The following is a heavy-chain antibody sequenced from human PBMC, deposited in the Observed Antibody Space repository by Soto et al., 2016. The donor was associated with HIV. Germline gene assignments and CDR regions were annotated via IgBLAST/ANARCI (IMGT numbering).Heavy chain of an antibody. CDR3: ARSGRGALYHYFNGMDV. CDR2: ISAYSGDT. J-gene: IGHJ6*02. D-gene: IGHD3-22*01. Sequence: QVQLVQSGTEVKRPGASMKVSCKTSGYTFTSYGISWVRQAPGQGLEWMAWISAYSGDTIYAPRVQGRVTMTTDTSTNTSYMELRSLRSDDTAVYYCARSGRGALYHYFNGMDVWGQGTTVTVSS. CDR1: GYTFTSYG. V-gene: IGHV1-18*01.